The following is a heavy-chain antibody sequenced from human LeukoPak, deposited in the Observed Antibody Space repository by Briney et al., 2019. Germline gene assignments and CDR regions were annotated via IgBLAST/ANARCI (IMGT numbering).Heavy chain of an antibody. CDR2: ISYDGSNE. CDR1: GFTFSTYA. J-gene: IGHJ4*02. D-gene: IGHD1-20*01. V-gene: IGHV3-30-3*01. CDR3: ARDNWSFDY. Sequence: PGGSLRLSCAASGFTFSTYAMHWVRQAPGRGLEWVAVISYDGSNEYYADSVKGRFTISRDNSKNTLYLQVNSLRAEDTAVYYCARDNWSFDYWGQGTPVTVSS.